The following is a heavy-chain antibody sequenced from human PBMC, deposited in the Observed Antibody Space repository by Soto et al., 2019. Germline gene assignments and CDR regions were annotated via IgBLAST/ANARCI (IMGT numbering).Heavy chain of an antibody. CDR2: IGDSGDSK. D-gene: IGHD5-12*01. Sequence: QVQLVESGGGLVKPGGSLRLSCAASGFTFSDYYMSWIRQAPGKGLEWISYIGDSGDSKYYADSVKGRFTISRDNAKKSLYLQLNSLRAADTAVYHCARGPRRYGGCSDFWGQGTLVTVSS. CDR1: GFTFSDYY. V-gene: IGHV3-11*01. CDR3: ARGPRRYGGCSDF. J-gene: IGHJ4*02.